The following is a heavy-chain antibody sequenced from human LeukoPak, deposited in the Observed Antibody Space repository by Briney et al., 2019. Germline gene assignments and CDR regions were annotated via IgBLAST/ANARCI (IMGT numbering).Heavy chain of an antibody. Sequence: SETLSLTCSVSRGSISTYYWSWIRQPPGKGLEWIGYIYYSGRTNYNPSLKTRVTMSVDTSKNQFSLKLSSVTAADTAVYYCARDNGYYTGGIFDYWGQGALVTVAS. J-gene: IGHJ4*02. CDR1: RGSISTYY. V-gene: IGHV4-59*01. CDR2: IYYSGRT. D-gene: IGHD3-3*01. CDR3: ARDNGYYTGGIFDY.